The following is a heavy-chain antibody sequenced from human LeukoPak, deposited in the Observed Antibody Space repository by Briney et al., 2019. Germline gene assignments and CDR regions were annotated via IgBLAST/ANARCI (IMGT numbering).Heavy chain of an antibody. CDR3: ASPYGMDV. CDR1: GGSFSGYY. V-gene: IGHV4-34*01. Sequence: SETLSLTCAVYGGSFSGYYWSWIRQPPGKGLEWIGEINHSGSTNYNPSLKSRVTISVDTSKNQFSLKLSSVTAADTAVYYCASPYGMDVWGQGTTVTVSS. J-gene: IGHJ6*02. CDR2: INHSGST.